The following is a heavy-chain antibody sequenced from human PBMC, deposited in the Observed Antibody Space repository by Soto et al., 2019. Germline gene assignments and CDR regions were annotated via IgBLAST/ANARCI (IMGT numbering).Heavy chain of an antibody. CDR2: IFSNDEK. D-gene: IGHD1-20*01. CDR1: GFSLSNARMG. Sequence: SGPTLVNPTETLTLTCTVSGFSLSNARMGVSWIRQPPGKALEWLAHIFSNDEKSYSTSLKSRLTISKDTSKSQVVLTMTNMDPVDTATYYCARIRGITGTQSLGGMDVWGQGTTVTVSS. J-gene: IGHJ6*02. V-gene: IGHV2-26*01. CDR3: ARIRGITGTQSLGGMDV.